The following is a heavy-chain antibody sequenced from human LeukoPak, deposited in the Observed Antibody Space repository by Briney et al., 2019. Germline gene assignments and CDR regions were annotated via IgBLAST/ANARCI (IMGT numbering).Heavy chain of an antibody. CDR1: GFTFSSYW. J-gene: IGHJ4*02. Sequence: AGGSLRLSCAASGFTFSSYWMSWVRQAPGKGLEWVANIKQDGSEKYYVDSVKGRFTISRDNAKNSLYLQMNSLRAEDTAVYYCARLRRNSDRSDFFYYYDHWGQGTLVTVSS. V-gene: IGHV3-7*01. CDR3: ARLRRNSDRSDFFYYYDH. CDR2: IKQDGSEK. D-gene: IGHD3-22*01.